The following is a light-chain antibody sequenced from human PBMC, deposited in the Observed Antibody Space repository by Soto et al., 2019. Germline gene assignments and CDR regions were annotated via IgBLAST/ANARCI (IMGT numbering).Light chain of an antibody. Sequence: DIQMTQSPSTLSSSVGDRVTITCRASQSVRNFLAWYQQKAGEAPKVVVYDASSLESGVPSRFSGSGSGTEFTLTSSSLHPDDFATYYCQQYDDYWTFGPGTKVEVK. CDR2: DAS. CDR1: QSVRNF. CDR3: QQYDDYWT. V-gene: IGKV1-5*01. J-gene: IGKJ1*01.